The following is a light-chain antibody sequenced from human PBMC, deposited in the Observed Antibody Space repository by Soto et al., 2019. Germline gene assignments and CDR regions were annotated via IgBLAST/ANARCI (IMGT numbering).Light chain of an antibody. CDR3: AVWDDSLDGRV. CDR1: SSNIGSNT. V-gene: IGLV1-44*01. Sequence: QPVLPQPPSASGTPGQRVTISCSGSSSNIGSNTVNWYQQLPGTAPKLLIYGQNQRPSGVPDRFSGSKSGTSASLAISGLQSEDEADYYCAVWDDSLDGRVFGGGTKLTVL. J-gene: IGLJ2*01. CDR2: GQN.